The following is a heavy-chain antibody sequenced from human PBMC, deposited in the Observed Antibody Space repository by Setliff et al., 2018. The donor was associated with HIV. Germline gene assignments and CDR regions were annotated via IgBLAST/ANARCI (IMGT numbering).Heavy chain of an antibody. J-gene: IGHJ4*02. CDR3: ARAVHSGWYYFDY. D-gene: IGHD6-19*01. Sequence: PGGSLRLSCVGSGFTFSSYSMNWVRQAPGKGLEWVSSISSSSSYIYYADSLKGRFTISRDNAKNSLYLQMNSLRAEDTAVYYCARAVHSGWYYFDYWGQGTLVTVSS. CDR2: ISSSSSYI. CDR1: GFTFSSYS. V-gene: IGHV3-21*01.